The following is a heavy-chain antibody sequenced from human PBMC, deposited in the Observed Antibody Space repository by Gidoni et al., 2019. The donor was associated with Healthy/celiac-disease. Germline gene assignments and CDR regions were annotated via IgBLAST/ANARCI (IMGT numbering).Heavy chain of an antibody. CDR3: AREDRVLLYSSRGVDY. CDR1: GSTFTSSG. Sequence: QVQLVQSGAEVKKPGASVKVSFKASGSTFTSSGISWVRQAPGQGLEWMGWISAYNGNTNYAQKLQGRVTMTTDTSTSTAYMELRSLRSDDTAVYYCAREDRVLLYSSRGVDYWGQGTLVTVSS. J-gene: IGHJ4*02. D-gene: IGHD6-19*01. V-gene: IGHV1-18*01. CDR2: ISAYNGNT.